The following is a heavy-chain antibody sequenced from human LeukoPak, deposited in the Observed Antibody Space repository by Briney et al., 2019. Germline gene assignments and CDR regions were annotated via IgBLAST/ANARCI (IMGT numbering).Heavy chain of an antibody. Sequence: PGGSLRLSCAASGFTFSSYEMDWVRQAPGKGLEWVSYISSSGSNISYADSVKGRFTISRDNVKNSLYLQMNSLRVEDTAIYYCARDRSDFSLLYHYFYMDVWGKGTTVTVSS. D-gene: IGHD3-3*01. CDR3: ARDRSDFSLLYHYFYMDV. V-gene: IGHV3-48*03. CDR2: ISSSGSNI. CDR1: GFTFSSYE. J-gene: IGHJ6*03.